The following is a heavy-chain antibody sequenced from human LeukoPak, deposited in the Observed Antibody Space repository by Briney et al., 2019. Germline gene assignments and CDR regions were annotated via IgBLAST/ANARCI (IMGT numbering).Heavy chain of an antibody. CDR2: INHSGST. D-gene: IGHD3-10*01. CDR1: GGSFSGYY. Sequence: SETLSLTCAVYGGSFSGYYWSWIRQPPGKGLEWIGEINHSGSTNYNTSLKSRVTISVDTSKNQFSLKLSSVTAADTAVYYCARGDDSGSYFPFDYWGQGTLVTVSS. J-gene: IGHJ4*02. CDR3: ARGDDSGSYFPFDY. V-gene: IGHV4-34*01.